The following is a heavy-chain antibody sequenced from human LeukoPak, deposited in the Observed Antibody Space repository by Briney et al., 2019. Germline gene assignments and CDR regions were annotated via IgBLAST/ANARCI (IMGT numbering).Heavy chain of an antibody. CDR2: IYHSGST. CDR3: ARRGGSYYDSSGYYIYYFDY. D-gene: IGHD3-22*01. V-gene: IGHV4-38-2*02. CDR1: GYSISSGYY. Sequence: PSETLSLTCTVSGYSISSGYYWGWIRQPPGKGLEWIGSIYHSGSTYYNPSLKSRVTISVDTSKNQFSLKLSSVTAADTAVYYCARRGGSYYDSSGYYIYYFDYWGQGTLVTVSS. J-gene: IGHJ4*02.